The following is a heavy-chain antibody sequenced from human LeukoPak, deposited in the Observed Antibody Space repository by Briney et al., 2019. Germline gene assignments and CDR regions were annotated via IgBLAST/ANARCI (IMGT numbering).Heavy chain of an antibody. Sequence: GGSLRLSCAASGFTFSNYGMNWVRQAPGKGLEWVSAVSATGGSTYYADSVEGRFTISRDNSKNTLYLQMNSLRAEDTAVYYCAKCSSSSVVYYYYYMDVWGKGTTVTVSS. V-gene: IGHV3-23*01. J-gene: IGHJ6*03. CDR1: GFTFSNYG. D-gene: IGHD6-6*01. CDR2: VSATGGST. CDR3: AKCSSSSVVYYYYYMDV.